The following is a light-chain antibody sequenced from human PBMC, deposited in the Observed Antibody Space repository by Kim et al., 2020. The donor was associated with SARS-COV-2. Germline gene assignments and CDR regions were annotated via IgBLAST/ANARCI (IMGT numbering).Light chain of an antibody. J-gene: IGKJ1*01. V-gene: IGKV1-27*01. CDR3: QKYNSAHTWT. CDR1: QGISNY. Sequence: SVGDRVTITCRASQGISNYLAWYQQKPGKVPKLLIYAASTLQSGVPSRFSGSGSGTDFTLTISSLQPEDVATYYCQKYNSAHTWTFGQGTKVDIK. CDR2: AAS.